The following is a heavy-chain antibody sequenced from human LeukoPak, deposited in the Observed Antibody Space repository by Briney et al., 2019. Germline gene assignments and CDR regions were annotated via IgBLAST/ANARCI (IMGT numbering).Heavy chain of an antibody. CDR3: ARVFIGGNGVGPGGYLDV. CDR2: IYTSGTT. CDR1: GGVINSGSHY. V-gene: IGHV4-61*02. Sequence: SETLSLTCTVSGGVINSGSHYWSWIRQSAGKGLEWIGRIYTSGTTNSNPSLKSRVTISVDTSKNQFSLKLSSVTAADTAVYYCARVFIGGNGVGPGGYLDVWGTGTTVTVSS. D-gene: IGHD4-23*01. J-gene: IGHJ6*03.